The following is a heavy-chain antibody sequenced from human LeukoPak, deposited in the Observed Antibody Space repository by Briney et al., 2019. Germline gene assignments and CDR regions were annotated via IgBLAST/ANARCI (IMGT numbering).Heavy chain of an antibody. CDR2: IYYSGST. CDR1: GGSISSYY. V-gene: IGHV4-59*01. CDR3: ARDHGSGIDY. Sequence: SETLSLTCTVSGGSISSYYWSWIRQLPGKGLEWIGYIYYSGSTNYNPSLKSRVTISVDTSKNQFSLKLSSVTAADTAVYYCARDHGSGIDYWGQGTLVTVSS. J-gene: IGHJ4*02. D-gene: IGHD5-12*01.